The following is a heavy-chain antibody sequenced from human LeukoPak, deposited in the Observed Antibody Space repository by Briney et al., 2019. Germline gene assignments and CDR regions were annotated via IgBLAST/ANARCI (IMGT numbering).Heavy chain of an antibody. CDR2: IYHSGST. Sequence: PSETLSLTCAVSGGPISSGGYSWSWIRQPPGKGLEWIGYIYHSGSTYYNPSLKSRVTISVDRSKNQFSLKLSSVTAADTAVYYCARFWSGYYLDWGQGTLVTVSS. D-gene: IGHD3-3*01. CDR1: GGPISSGGYS. J-gene: IGHJ4*02. V-gene: IGHV4-30-2*01. CDR3: ARFWSGYYLD.